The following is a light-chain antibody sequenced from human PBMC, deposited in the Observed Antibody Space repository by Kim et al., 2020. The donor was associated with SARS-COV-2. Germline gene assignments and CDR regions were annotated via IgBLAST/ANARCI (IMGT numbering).Light chain of an antibody. J-gene: IGKJ2*02. Sequence: EIVLTQSPGTLSLSPGERATLSCRASQSVTDNYLAWYQQKPGQAPRLLIYGASSRATGIPDRFSGSGSGTDFTLTISRLEPEDFAAYYCQQYDTSPSCTFGQGTKLEI. CDR1: QSVTDNY. V-gene: IGKV3-20*01. CDR2: GAS. CDR3: QQYDTSPSCT.